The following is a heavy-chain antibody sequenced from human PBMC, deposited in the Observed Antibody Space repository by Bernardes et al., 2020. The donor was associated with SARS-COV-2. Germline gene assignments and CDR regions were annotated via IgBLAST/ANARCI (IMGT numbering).Heavy chain of an antibody. CDR1: GGSFSGYY. D-gene: IGHD3-16*02. CDR2: INHSGST. V-gene: IGHV4-34*01. CDR3: AREGGLKGYIWGSYPRKGEGLLDY. Sequence: SETLSLTCAVYGGSFSGYYWSWIRQPPGKGLEWIGEINHSGSTNYNPSLKSRVTISVDTSKNPFSLKLSSVTAADTAVYYCAREGGLKGYIWGSYPRKGEGLLDYWGQGTLVTVSS. J-gene: IGHJ4*02.